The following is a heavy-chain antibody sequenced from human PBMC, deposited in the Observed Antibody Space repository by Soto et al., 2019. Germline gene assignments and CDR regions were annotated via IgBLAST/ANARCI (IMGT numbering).Heavy chain of an antibody. J-gene: IGHJ3*02. CDR1: GFTFSSYE. CDR3: VRDYYDTSGYPNTFDM. D-gene: IGHD3-22*01. Sequence: PGGSLRLSCSASGFTFSSYEMNWVRQAPGKGLEWVSFIGSRTSDIYYADSVKGRFTISRDNAKNSLYPDLTRLRAEDTAVYFCVRDYYDTSGYPNTFDMWGQGTMVT. V-gene: IGHV3-48*03. CDR2: IGSRTSDI.